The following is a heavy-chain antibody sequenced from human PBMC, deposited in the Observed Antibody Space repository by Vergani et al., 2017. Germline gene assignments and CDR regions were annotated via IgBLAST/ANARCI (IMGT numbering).Heavy chain of an antibody. CDR3: AKGGGGYSSSLYYYYMDV. CDR1: GFTFSSYA. D-gene: IGHD6-6*01. Sequence: EVQLLVSGGGLVQPGGSLRLSCAASGFTFSSYAMSCVRQAPGKGLEWVSAITGSGCSTYYADSVTGRFTISRDNSKNTLYLQMNSLRAEDTAVYYCAKGGGGYSSSLYYYYMDVCGKGTTVTVSS. CDR2: ITGSGCST. V-gene: IGHV3-23*01. J-gene: IGHJ6*03.